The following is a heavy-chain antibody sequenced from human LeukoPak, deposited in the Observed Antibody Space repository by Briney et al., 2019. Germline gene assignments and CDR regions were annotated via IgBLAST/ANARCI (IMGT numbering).Heavy chain of an antibody. Sequence: SETLSLTCTVSGGSLSGHCWSWIRQPPGKGLEWIGYIRYSGSTNYNPSLKSRITISVDTPKNLFSLSLMSVTAADTGVYYCARLHALGAEEFDPWGQGTLVTVSS. CDR2: IRYSGST. CDR3: ARLHALGAEEFDP. J-gene: IGHJ5*02. V-gene: IGHV4-59*11. CDR1: GGSLSGHC. D-gene: IGHD3-16*01.